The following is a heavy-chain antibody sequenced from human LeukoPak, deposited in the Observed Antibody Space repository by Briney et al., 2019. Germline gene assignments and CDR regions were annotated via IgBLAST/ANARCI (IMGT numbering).Heavy chain of an antibody. J-gene: IGHJ5*02. CDR2: IYHSGST. CDR1: GDSINSLDL. Sequence: PSETLSLTCTVSGDSINSLDLWSWVRQPPGKGLEWIGEIYHSGSTNYNSSLKSRVTISVDKSKNQFSLKLSSVTAADTAMYYCARGGTTVAGTFWFDPWGQGTLVTVSS. D-gene: IGHD6-19*01. CDR3: ARGGTTVAGTFWFDP. V-gene: IGHV4-4*02.